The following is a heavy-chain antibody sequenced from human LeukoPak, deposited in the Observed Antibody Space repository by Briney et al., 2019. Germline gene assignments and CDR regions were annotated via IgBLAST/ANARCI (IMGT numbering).Heavy chain of an antibody. V-gene: IGHV1-2*02. CDR3: ARVRVYSSGWNFDY. CDR2: INSNSGST. J-gene: IGHJ4*02. Sequence: GASVKVSCKASGCTFTDYYVHWVRQAPGQGLEWMGWINSNSGSTSYAQKFQGRVTMTRDTSISTLYVELSSLRSDDTAVYYCARVRVYSSGWNFDYWGQGTLVTVSS. D-gene: IGHD6-19*01. CDR1: GCTFTDYY.